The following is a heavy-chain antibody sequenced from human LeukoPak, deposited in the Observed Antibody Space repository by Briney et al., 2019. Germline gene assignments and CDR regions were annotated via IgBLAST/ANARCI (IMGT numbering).Heavy chain of an antibody. CDR1: GFTFSSYA. V-gene: IGHV3-23*01. CDR2: ISGSGGST. D-gene: IGHD3-9*01. Sequence: GGSLRLSCAASGFTFSSYAMSWVRQAPGKGLEWVSAISGSGGSTYYADSVEGRFTISRDNSKNTLYLQMNSLRAEDTAVYYCAKFPLLVTITEFDYWGQGTLVTVSS. J-gene: IGHJ4*02. CDR3: AKFPLLVTITEFDY.